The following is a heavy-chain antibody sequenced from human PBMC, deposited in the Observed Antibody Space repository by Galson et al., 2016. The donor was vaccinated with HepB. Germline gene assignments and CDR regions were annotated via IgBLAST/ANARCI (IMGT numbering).Heavy chain of an antibody. CDR2: IRQDGSEK. CDR1: GFTFSSYW. CDR3: ARDLSVPEYTSAWSPQGIGYWFDP. J-gene: IGHJ5*02. Sequence: SLRLSCAASGFTFSSYWMSWVRQAPGRGLEWVANIRQDGSEKYYVDSVKGRFTISRDNARKSLFLQMNSLRAEDTALYYCARDLSVPEYTSAWSPQGIGYWFDPWGQGTLVTVSS. V-gene: IGHV3-7*04. D-gene: IGHD6-19*01.